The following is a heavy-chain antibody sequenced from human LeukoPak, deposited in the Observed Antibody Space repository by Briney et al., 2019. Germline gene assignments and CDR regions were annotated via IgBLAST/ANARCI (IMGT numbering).Heavy chain of an antibody. Sequence: GGSLRLSCAASGFTFRTYWLSWVRQAPGKGLEWVANINEDGSETYYVDSVKGRFTISRDNAKNSLYLQVSSLRVEDTAMYYCSRETLRFSGDYWGQGTLVTVSS. V-gene: IGHV3-7*01. J-gene: IGHJ4*02. D-gene: IGHD3-3*01. CDR3: SRETLRFSGDY. CDR2: INEDGSET. CDR1: GFTFRTYW.